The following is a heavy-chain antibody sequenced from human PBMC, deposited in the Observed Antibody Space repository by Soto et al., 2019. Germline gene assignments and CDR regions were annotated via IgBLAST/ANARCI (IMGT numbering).Heavy chain of an antibody. CDR3: ARGEYYDFWSGYPHRSWYYYGMDV. CDR1: GGSISSGGYY. Sequence: QVQLQESGPGLVKPSQTLSLTCTVSGGSISSGGYYWSWIRQHPGKGLEWLGYIYYSGSTYYNPSLKSRVTISVDTSKNQFSLKLSSVTAADTAVYYCARGEYYDFWSGYPHRSWYYYGMDVWGQGTTVTVSS. D-gene: IGHD3-3*01. CDR2: IYYSGST. J-gene: IGHJ6*02. V-gene: IGHV4-31*03.